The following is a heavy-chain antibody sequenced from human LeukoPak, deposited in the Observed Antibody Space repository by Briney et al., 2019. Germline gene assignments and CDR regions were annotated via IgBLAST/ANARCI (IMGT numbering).Heavy chain of an antibody. Sequence: KPSETLSLTCTVSGGSISSSSYYWGWIRQPPGKGLEWIGGIYYSGSTYYNPSLKSRVTISVDTSKNQFSLKLSSVTAADTAVYYCARAGLGSYYGRYYFDYWGQGTLVTVSS. CDR3: ARAGLGSYYGRYYFDY. J-gene: IGHJ4*02. V-gene: IGHV4-39*01. CDR2: IYYSGST. D-gene: IGHD1-26*01. CDR1: GGSISSSSYY.